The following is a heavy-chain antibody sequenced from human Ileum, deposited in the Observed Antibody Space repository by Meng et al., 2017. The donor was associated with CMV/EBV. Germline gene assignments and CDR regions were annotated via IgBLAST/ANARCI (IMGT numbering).Heavy chain of an antibody. J-gene: IGHJ4*02. CDR3: AREFRERWELGH. CDR2: LSIHDGHT. D-gene: IGHD4-23*01. Sequence: CRASGYILSNFGITWVRQAPGQGLEWMGYLSIHDGHTKYAKNVQGRVTMTADISTSTGYMELTSLTSDDTAVYYCAREFRERWELGHWGQGTLVTVSS. CDR1: GYILSNFG. V-gene: IGHV1-18*01.